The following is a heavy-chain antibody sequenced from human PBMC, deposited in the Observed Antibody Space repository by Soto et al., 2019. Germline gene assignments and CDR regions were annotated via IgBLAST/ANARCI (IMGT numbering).Heavy chain of an antibody. V-gene: IGHV2-5*02. J-gene: IGHJ5*02. CDR3: AKGSGSYSPNWFDP. CDR2: IYWDDDK. CDR1: GFSLTETGMG. Sequence: SGPTLVNPTQTLTLTCTFSGFSLTETGMGVGWIRQPPGKALEWLALIYWDDDKRYSPSLKRGLTISKDASKNQVVLTKTNVDAVDTAVYYCAKGSGSYSPNWFDPWGQGTLVTVSS. D-gene: IGHD3-10*01.